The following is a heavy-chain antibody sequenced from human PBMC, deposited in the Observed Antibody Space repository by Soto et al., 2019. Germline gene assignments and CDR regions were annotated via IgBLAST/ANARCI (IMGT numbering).Heavy chain of an antibody. Sequence: GGSLRLSCAASGFTFSSFAMSWVRQAPGKGLEWVSAITGSGGSTYYADSVKGRFTISRDNSKNTLHLQMNSLRAEDTAVYYCARGYTTLDAFDIWGQGTMVTVSS. J-gene: IGHJ3*02. V-gene: IGHV3-23*01. CDR1: GFTFSSFA. CDR2: ITGSGGST. CDR3: ARGYTTLDAFDI. D-gene: IGHD1-1*01.